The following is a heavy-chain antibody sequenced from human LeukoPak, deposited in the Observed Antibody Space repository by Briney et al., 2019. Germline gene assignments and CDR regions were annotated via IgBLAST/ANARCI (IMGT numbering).Heavy chain of an antibody. CDR2: ISYDGSNK. V-gene: IGHV3-30-3*01. J-gene: IGHJ6*03. Sequence: QPGGSLRLSCAASGFTFSSYAMHWVRQAPGRGLEWVAVISYDGSNKYYADSVKGRFTISRDNSKNMLYLQMNSLRAEDTAVYYCARDSNLDYYYYYMDVWGKGTTVTVSS. CDR1: GFTFSSYA. D-gene: IGHD4-11*01. CDR3: ARDSNLDYYYYYMDV.